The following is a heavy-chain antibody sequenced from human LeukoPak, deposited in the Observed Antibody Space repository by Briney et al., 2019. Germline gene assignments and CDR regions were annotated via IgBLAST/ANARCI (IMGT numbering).Heavy chain of an antibody. CDR1: GYTFSSYS. V-gene: IGHV3-48*01. J-gene: IGHJ4*02. Sequence: GGSLRLSCAASGYTFSSYSMNWVRQAPGKGLEWVSYISSSSSTIYYADSVKGRFTISRDNAKNSLYLQMNSLRAEDTAVYYCARDRLGYCSGGSCFFDYWGQGTLVTVSS. D-gene: IGHD2-15*01. CDR2: ISSSSSTI. CDR3: ARDRLGYCSGGSCFFDY.